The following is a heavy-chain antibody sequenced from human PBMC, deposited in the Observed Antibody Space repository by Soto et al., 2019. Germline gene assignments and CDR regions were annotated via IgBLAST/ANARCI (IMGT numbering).Heavy chain of an antibody. CDR3: AKERDSRGFYDY. Sequence: GGSLRLSCAASGFGFTFSTSAMSWVRQAPGKGLEWVSTFRESGGTTYYANSVKGRFTISRYNSKNTLYLEMNSLRSEDTAVYYCAKERDSRGFYDYLGQGTLVTVSS. CDR1: GFGFTFSTSA. D-gene: IGHD5-12*01. J-gene: IGHJ4*02. CDR2: FRESGGTT. V-gene: IGHV3-23*01.